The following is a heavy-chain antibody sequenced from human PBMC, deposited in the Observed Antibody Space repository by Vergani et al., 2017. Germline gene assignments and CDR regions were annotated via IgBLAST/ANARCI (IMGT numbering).Heavy chain of an antibody. D-gene: IGHD2-21*02. Sequence: QVQLVHSGAEVKKPGSSVKVSCKASGATFRSNTISWVRQVPGQGLEWMGRIIPVLGKTKYAQDFQGRLTITADTSTSTAYMELTSLRSQDTAVYYYARDPRGYGGDPEDYYYGMDVWGQGTTVTVSS. V-gene: IGHV1-69*08. J-gene: IGHJ6*02. CDR2: IIPVLGKT. CDR1: GATFRSNT. CDR3: ARDPRGYGGDPEDYYYGMDV.